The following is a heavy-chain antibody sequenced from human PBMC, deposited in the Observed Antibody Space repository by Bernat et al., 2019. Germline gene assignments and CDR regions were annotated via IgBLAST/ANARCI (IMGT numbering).Heavy chain of an antibody. J-gene: IGHJ4*02. CDR2: IYYSGSN. CDR1: GGSIRSSSYY. CDR3: ATGSPDADY. D-gene: IGHD5-24*01. V-gene: IGHV4-39*01. Sequence: QLQLQESGPGLVKPSETLSLTCTVSGGSIRSSSYYWGWIRQPPGKGLEWIGSIYYSGSNYYNQSLKSRVTISVDTSKNQFSLKLTSVTAADTAVYYCATGSPDADYWGQGTLVTVSS.